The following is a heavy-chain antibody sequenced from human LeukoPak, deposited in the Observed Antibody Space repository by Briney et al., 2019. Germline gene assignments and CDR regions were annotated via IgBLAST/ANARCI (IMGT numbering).Heavy chain of an antibody. D-gene: IGHD3-10*02. Sequence: PGGSLRLSCAASGFTVSSNYMSWVRQAPGMGLVWVSRLNSDGTTINYADSVKGRFTISRDNAKNTVYLQMSGLRDDDTALYFCVRGAGGPRNYVLDYWGQGALVSVSS. V-gene: IGHV3-74*01. CDR2: LNSDGTTI. J-gene: IGHJ4*02. CDR3: VRGAGGPRNYVLDY. CDR1: GFTVSSNY.